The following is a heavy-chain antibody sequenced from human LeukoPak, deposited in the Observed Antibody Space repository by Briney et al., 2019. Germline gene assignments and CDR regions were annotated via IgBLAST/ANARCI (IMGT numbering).Heavy chain of an antibody. J-gene: IGHJ4*02. CDR1: GFTFRTYG. Sequence: GGSLRLSCAASGFTFRTYGMHWVRQAPGKGLEWVAVIWSDGSNKEYVDSVKGRFTISRDNSRNTLSLQMNSLRGEDTAVYYCATSRTFDYWGQGTLVTVSS. D-gene: IGHD1-14*01. V-gene: IGHV3-33*01. CDR3: ATSRTFDY. CDR2: IWSDGSNK.